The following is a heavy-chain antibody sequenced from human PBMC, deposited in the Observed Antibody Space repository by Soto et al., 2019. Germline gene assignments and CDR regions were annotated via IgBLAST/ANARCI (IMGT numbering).Heavy chain of an antibody. CDR2: IKQDGSEK. CDR1: GFTFSSYW. Sequence: PGGSLRLSCAASGFTFSSYWMSWVRQAPVKGLEWVANIKQDGSEKYYVDSVKGRFTISRDNAKNSLYLQMNSLRAEDTAVYYCARDLVACSGGSCYSNFDYWGQGTLVTVSS. CDR3: ARDLVACSGGSCYSNFDY. V-gene: IGHV3-7*03. J-gene: IGHJ4*02. D-gene: IGHD2-15*01.